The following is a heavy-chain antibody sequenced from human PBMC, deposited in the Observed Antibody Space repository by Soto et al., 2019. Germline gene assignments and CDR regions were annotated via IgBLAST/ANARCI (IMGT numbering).Heavy chain of an antibody. J-gene: IGHJ5*02. V-gene: IGHV4-59*08. CDR2: IYYSGST. CDR3: ARHDGTTVTTGWFDP. Sequence: QVQLQESGPGLVKPSETLSLTCTVSGGSISSYYWSWIRQPPGKGLEWIGYIYYSGSTNYNPSLKSRVTISVDTSKNQFARRLSSVTAADTAVYYCARHDGTTVTTGWFDPWGQGTLVIVSS. CDR1: GGSISSYY. D-gene: IGHD4-17*01.